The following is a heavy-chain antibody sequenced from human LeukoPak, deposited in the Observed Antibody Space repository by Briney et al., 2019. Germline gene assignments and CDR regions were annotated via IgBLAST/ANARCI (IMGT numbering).Heavy chain of an antibody. D-gene: IGHD3-22*01. J-gene: IGHJ3*02. Sequence: ASVNVSCKASGYTFTVYYMHWVRQAPGQGLEWMGWINPNSGGTNYAQKFQGWVTMTRDTSISTAYMELRRLRSDDTAVYYCARSYYYDSSGANDAFDIWGQGTMVTVSS. CDR3: ARSYYYDSSGANDAFDI. V-gene: IGHV1-2*04. CDR1: GYTFTVYY. CDR2: INPNSGGT.